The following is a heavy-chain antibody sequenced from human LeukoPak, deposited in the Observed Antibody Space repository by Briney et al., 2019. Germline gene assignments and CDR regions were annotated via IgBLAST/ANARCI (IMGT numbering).Heavy chain of an antibody. CDR1: GFTFSSYA. V-gene: IGHV3-23*01. J-gene: IGHJ4*02. CDR3: AKDSYSSGWYAEDY. Sequence: GGSLRLSCAASGFTFSSYAMSWVRQAPGKGLEWVSAISGSGGSTYYADSVKGRFTISRDNSKNTLYLQMNSLRAEDTAVYYCAKDSYSSGWYAEDYWGQGTLVTVSS. D-gene: IGHD6-19*01. CDR2: ISGSGGST.